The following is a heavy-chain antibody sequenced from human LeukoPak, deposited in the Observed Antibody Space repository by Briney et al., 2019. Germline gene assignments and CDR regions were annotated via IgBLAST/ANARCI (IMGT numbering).Heavy chain of an antibody. CDR3: AKADSYGGNSQLFDY. CDR2: ISGSDGST. J-gene: IGHJ4*02. CDR1: GFTFSSYA. Sequence: GGSLRLSCAASGFTFSSYAMSWVRQAPGKGLEWDSVISGSDGSTYYADSVKGRFTITRDNAKNTLYLQMNSLRAEDTAVYYCAKADSYGGNSQLFDYWGQGTLVTVSS. D-gene: IGHD4-23*01. V-gene: IGHV3-23*01.